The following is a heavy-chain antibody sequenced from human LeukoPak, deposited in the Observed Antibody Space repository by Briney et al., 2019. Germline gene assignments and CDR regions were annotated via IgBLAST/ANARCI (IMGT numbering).Heavy chain of an antibody. CDR3: ARRGSGRNWFDP. CDR1: GGSISDSSYY. D-gene: IGHD1-1*01. J-gene: IGHJ5*02. Sequence: SETLSLTCTVSGGSISDSSYYWGWIRQPPGKGLEWIASINYSGRTFYNPSIKSRVSISVDTSKNQFSVNLYSMTAADTAVYYCARRGSGRNWFDPWGQGTLVTVSS. CDR2: INYSGRT. V-gene: IGHV4-39*01.